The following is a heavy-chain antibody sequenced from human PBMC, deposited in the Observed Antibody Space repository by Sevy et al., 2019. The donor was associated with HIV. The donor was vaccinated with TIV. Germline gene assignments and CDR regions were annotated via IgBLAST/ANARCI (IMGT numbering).Heavy chain of an antibody. CDR1: GYTLTKLS. V-gene: IGHV1-24*01. Sequence: ASVKVSCKVSGYTLTKLSIHWVRQAPGKGLEWMGDFDPQDGETIYAERFQGRLTMTVDTSTDTASMELSSLTSEDTAVYYCATVGLRYYSGASSYQGDWFDPWGQGTLVTVSS. CDR3: ATVGLRYYSGASSYQGDWFDP. D-gene: IGHD2-15*01. CDR2: FDPQDGET. J-gene: IGHJ5*02.